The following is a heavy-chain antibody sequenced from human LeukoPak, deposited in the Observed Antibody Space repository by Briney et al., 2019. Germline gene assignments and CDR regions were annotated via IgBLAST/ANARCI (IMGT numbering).Heavy chain of an antibody. CDR2: ISASGLST. J-gene: IGHJ4*02. D-gene: IGHD2-15*01. CDR1: GFTFSNYA. V-gene: IGHV3-23*01. CDR3: AKAPLGRCTGVICYYFDY. Sequence: GGSLTLSCVASGFTFSNYAISWVRQAPGKGLEYVSPISASGLSTYYTDSVRGRFTNSRDNTKNTLYLQMHSLRAEDTAVYYCAKAPLGRCTGVICYYFDYWGQGTLVTVSS.